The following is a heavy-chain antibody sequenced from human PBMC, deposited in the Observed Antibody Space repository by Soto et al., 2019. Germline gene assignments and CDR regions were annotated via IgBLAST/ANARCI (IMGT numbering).Heavy chain of an antibody. V-gene: IGHV3-30-3*01. CDR3: ARAVMIVAYNYFDY. Sequence: GGSLRLSCAASGFTFSSYAMHWVRQAPGKGLERVAVISYDGSNKYYADSVKGRFTISRDNSKNTLYLQMNSLRAEDTAVYYCARAVMIVAYNYFDYWGQGTLVTVSS. CDR1: GFTFSSYA. J-gene: IGHJ4*02. D-gene: IGHD3-22*01. CDR2: ISYDGSNK.